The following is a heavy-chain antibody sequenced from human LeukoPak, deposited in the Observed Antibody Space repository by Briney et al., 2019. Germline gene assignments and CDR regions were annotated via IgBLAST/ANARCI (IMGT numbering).Heavy chain of an antibody. D-gene: IGHD6-13*01. J-gene: IGHJ4*02. Sequence: PSETLSLTCTVSGGSISSYYWSWIRQPPGKGLEWIGYIYYSGSTNYNPSLKSRVTISVDTSKNQFSLKLTSVTAADTAVYYCARSSVYRSSWLIDYWGQGTLATVSS. CDR3: ARSSVYRSSWLIDY. V-gene: IGHV4-59*12. CDR1: GGSISSYY. CDR2: IYYSGST.